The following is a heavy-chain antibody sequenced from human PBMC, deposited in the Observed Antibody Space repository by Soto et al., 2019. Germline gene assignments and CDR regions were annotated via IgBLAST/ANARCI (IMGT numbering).Heavy chain of an antibody. Sequence: GGSLRLSCAASGFTFSAYAMSWVRQAPGKGLERVSVISGSSPSTYYAVSLQGRFTFSRESSRMTLFLQMNTLRAEDTAVYFCAIRIFGVEYWGQGTQVTVSS. V-gene: IGHV3-23*01. CDR2: ISGSSPST. J-gene: IGHJ4*02. D-gene: IGHD3-3*01. CDR1: GFTFSAYA. CDR3: AIRIFGVEY.